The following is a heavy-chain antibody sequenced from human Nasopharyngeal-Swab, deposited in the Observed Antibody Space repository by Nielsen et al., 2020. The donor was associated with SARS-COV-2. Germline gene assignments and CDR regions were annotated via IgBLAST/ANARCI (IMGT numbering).Heavy chain of an antibody. CDR3: ARDRGGSPGRY. CDR2: ISYDGSNK. D-gene: IGHD3-16*01. CDR1: GFTFSISA. V-gene: IGHV3-30*04. Sequence: GGSLRLSCAASGFTFSISAMHWVRQAPGKGLEWVAVISYDGSNKYYADSVKGRFTTSRDNSKITLYLQMNSLRAEDTAVYYCARDRGGSPGRYWGQGTLVTVSS. J-gene: IGHJ4*02.